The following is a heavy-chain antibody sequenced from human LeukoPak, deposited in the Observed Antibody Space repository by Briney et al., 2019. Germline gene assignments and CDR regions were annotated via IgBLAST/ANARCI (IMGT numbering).Heavy chain of an antibody. D-gene: IGHD3-16*01. Sequence: PSETLSLTCTVSGGSLSTYYWSWIRQSPGKGLEWIGYIYYSGSTNYNPSLKSRVTISVDTSKNQFSLKLSSVTAADTAVYYCARFGAAWDATAGNFDYWGQGTLVTVSS. CDR2: IYYSGST. V-gene: IGHV4-59*01. CDR1: GGSLSTYY. J-gene: IGHJ4*02. CDR3: ARFGAAWDATAGNFDY.